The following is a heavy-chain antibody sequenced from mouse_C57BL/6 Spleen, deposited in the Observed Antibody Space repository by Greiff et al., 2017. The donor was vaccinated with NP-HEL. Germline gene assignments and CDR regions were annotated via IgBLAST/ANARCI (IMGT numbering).Heavy chain of an antibody. Sequence: EVKLLESGPGLVKPSQSLSLTCSVTGYSITSGYYWNWIRQFPGNKLEWLGYISYDGSNNYNPSLKNRISITREPSKNQFFLKLNSVTTEDTATYYCAKRPHYYGSFDVWGTGTTVTVSS. CDR2: ISYDGSN. CDR3: AKRPHYYGSFDV. CDR1: GYSITSGYY. D-gene: IGHD1-1*01. J-gene: IGHJ1*03. V-gene: IGHV3-6*01.